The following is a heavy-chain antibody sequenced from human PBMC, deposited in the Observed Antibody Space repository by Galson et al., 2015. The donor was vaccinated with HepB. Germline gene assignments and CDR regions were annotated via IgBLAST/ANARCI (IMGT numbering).Heavy chain of an antibody. Sequence: SLRLSCAASGFTVSGNYMSWVRQAPGKGLEWVSIIYGNGNTYYADSVKGRFTISRDNSKNTPYLQMNSLRAEDTAVYYCARGADYGNDYPFRNWGQGTLVTVSS. CDR3: ARGADYGNDYPFRN. V-gene: IGHV3-53*01. D-gene: IGHD4-11*01. CDR2: IYGNGNT. J-gene: IGHJ4*02. CDR1: GFTVSGNY.